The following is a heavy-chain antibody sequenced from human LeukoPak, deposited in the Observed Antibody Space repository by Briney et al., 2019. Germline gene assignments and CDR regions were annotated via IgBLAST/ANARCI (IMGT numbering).Heavy chain of an antibody. CDR3: ARDHLWFYDILTPEDY. J-gene: IGHJ4*02. D-gene: IGHD3-9*01. CDR2: IKQDGSEK. CDR1: GFTFSSYW. Sequence: GGSLRLSCAASGFTFSSYWMSWVRQAPGKGLEWVANIKQDGSEKYYVDPVKGRFTISRDNDKNTLYLQMNSLRAEDRAVYYCARDHLWFYDILTPEDYWGQGTLVTVSS. V-gene: IGHV3-7*01.